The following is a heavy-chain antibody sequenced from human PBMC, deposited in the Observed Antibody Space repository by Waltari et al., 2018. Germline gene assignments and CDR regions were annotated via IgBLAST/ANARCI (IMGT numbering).Heavy chain of an antibody. CDR1: GFTFSSYG. Sequence: QVQLVESGGGVVQPGRSLRLSCAASGFTFSSYGMHWVRQAPGKGLEWVAVRWYDGSNKYYADSVKGRFTISRENSKNTLYLQMNSLRAEDTAVYYCARGDSVVITSGAFDIWGQGTMVTVSS. V-gene: IGHV3-33*01. CDR3: ARGDSVVITSGAFDI. CDR2: RWYDGSNK. J-gene: IGHJ3*02. D-gene: IGHD3-22*01.